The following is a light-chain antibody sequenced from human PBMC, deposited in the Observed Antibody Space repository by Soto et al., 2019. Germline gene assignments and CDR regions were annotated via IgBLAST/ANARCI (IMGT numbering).Light chain of an antibody. V-gene: IGKV1-33*01. CDR3: QYYDLLVFG. Sequence: DLQMTQSPPSLSASVGDRVTITCQASQDIGKYLNWYQQKPGKVPKLLISDASNLETGVSSRFSGSGSGRHFTFTISSLQPEDIATYYCQYYDLLVFGFGPGTKVKIK. CDR2: DAS. J-gene: IGKJ3*01. CDR1: QDIGKY.